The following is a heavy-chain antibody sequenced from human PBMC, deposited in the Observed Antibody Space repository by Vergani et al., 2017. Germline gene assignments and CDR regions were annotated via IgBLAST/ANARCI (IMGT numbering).Heavy chain of an antibody. D-gene: IGHD3-3*01. Sequence: QITLKESGPTLVKPTQTLTLTCTFSGFSLSTSGVGVGWIRQPPGKALEWLALIYWNDDKHYSPSLKSRLTITKDTSKNQVVLTMTNMDPVDTATYYCAHSFQGDPYYDFWNDYYYYMDVWGKGTTVTVSS. J-gene: IGHJ6*03. CDR3: AHSFQGDPYYDFWNDYYYYMDV. V-gene: IGHV2-5*01. CDR1: GFSLSTSGVG. CDR2: IYWNDDK.